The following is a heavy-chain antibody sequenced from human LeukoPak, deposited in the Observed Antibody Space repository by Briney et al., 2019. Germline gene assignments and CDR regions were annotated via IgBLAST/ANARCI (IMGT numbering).Heavy chain of an antibody. CDR1: GLTFNDFC. J-gene: IGHJ4*02. CDR3: VKITCVYGGDC. V-gene: IGHV3-64D*09. D-gene: IGHD5/OR15-5a*01. CDR2: ISNKGGSS. Sequence: GGSLRLSCAPPGLTFNDFCMHWVRHAPGGGLEYVSGISNKGGSSFYADSGKGRLTISRDNSKNTPYLQMSSLRAEDPAVYYCVKITCVYGGDCWGQGTRLTVSS.